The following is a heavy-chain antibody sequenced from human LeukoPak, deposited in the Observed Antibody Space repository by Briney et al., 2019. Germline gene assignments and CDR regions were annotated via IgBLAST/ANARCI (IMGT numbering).Heavy chain of an antibody. D-gene: IGHD2-2*02. CDR2: IIPIFGTA. CDR1: GGAFSSYA. CDR3: ARVPYCSSTSCYTPYHY. Sequence: SVKVSCKASGGAFSSYAISWVRQAPGQGLEWMGGIIPIFGTANYAQKFQGRVTITADESTSTAYMELSSLRSEDTAVYYCARVPYCSSTSCYTPYHYWGQGTLVTVSS. J-gene: IGHJ4*02. V-gene: IGHV1-69*01.